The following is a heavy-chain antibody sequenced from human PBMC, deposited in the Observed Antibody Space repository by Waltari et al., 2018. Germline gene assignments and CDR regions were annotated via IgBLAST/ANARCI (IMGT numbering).Heavy chain of an antibody. CDR3: ARGGSIVGASPFDY. CDR1: GGTFSSYA. D-gene: IGHD1-26*01. Sequence: QGQLVQSGAEVKKPGSSVKVACTACGGTFSSYAISWLRPAPGQGLEWIGGIIPIFGTANYAQKFQGRVTITTDESTSTAYMELSSLRSEDTAVYYCARGGSIVGASPFDYWGQGTLVTVSS. J-gene: IGHJ4*02. V-gene: IGHV1-69*05. CDR2: IIPIFGTA.